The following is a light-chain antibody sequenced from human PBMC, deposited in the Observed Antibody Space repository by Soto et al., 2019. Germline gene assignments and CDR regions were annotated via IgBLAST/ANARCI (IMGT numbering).Light chain of an antibody. Sequence: EIVLTQSPATLSLSPGETATLSCRASQSVSRHLAWYQQIPGQAPRLLIYEASARATGIPARFSGSGSGTDFTLTISSLEPEDFAIYYCQQRSNWPSFGGGTKVEIK. J-gene: IGKJ4*01. CDR1: QSVSRH. V-gene: IGKV3-11*01. CDR3: QQRSNWPS. CDR2: EAS.